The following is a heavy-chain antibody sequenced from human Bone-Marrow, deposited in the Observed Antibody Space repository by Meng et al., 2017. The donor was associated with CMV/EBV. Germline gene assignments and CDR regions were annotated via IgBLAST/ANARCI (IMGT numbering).Heavy chain of an antibody. V-gene: IGHV1-2*02. CDR2: INPNSFDT. J-gene: IGHJ6*02. CDR1: GYTFTSYY. CDR3: ARKGYCSSTSCYYGMDV. Sequence: ASVKVSCKASGYTFTSYYMHWVRQAPGQGLEWMGWINPNSFDTYYARKFQGRVTMSRNTSISTAYMELSRLRSDDTAVYYCARKGYCSSTSCYYGMDVWGQGTTVTVSS. D-gene: IGHD2-2*01.